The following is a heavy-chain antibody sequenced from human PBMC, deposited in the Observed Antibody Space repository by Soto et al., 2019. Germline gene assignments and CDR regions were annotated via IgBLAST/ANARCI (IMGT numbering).Heavy chain of an antibody. CDR3: AKDMDGSGSSIASDI. D-gene: IGHD3-10*01. V-gene: IGHV3-30*18. Sequence: QVQLVESGGGVVQPGRSLRLSCAASGFTFSSYGMHWVRQAPGKGLEWVAVISYDGSNKYYADSVKGRFTISRDNSKNTLYLQMNSLRAEDTAVYYCAKDMDGSGSSIASDIWGQGTMVTVSS. J-gene: IGHJ3*02. CDR2: ISYDGSNK. CDR1: GFTFSSYG.